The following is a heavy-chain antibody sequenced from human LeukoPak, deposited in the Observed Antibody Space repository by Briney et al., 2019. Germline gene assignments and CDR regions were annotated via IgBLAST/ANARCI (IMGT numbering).Heavy chain of an antibody. V-gene: IGHV1-2*02. CDR2: INPNSGGT. Sequence: ASVKVSCKASGYTFTIYYIHWVRQAPGQGLEWMGWINPNSGGTNYAQKFQGRVTMTRDTSISTAYMELSRLRSDDTAVYYCARVEEMDTAMAAKFTLDYWGQGTLVTVSS. CDR3: ARVEEMDTAMAAKFTLDY. D-gene: IGHD5-18*01. J-gene: IGHJ4*02. CDR1: GYTFTIYY.